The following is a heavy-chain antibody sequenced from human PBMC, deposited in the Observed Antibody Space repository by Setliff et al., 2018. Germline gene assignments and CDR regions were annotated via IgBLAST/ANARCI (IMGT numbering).Heavy chain of an antibody. CDR3: ARAGDAAAGRKGVFEY. CDR2: INVSGGSA. V-gene: IGHV1-46*01. D-gene: IGHD6-13*01. J-gene: IGHJ4*02. Sequence: ASVKVSCKASGYTLINYGISWVRQAPGQGLEWMGLINVSGGSASYEQKFQGRVTMTRDTSTGTVYMELTSLKSEDTAVYYCARAGDAAAGRKGVFEYWGQGSLVTVSS. CDR1: GYTLINYG.